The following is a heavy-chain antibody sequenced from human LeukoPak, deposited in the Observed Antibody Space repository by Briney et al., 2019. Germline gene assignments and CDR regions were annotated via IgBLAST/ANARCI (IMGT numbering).Heavy chain of an antibody. CDR2: ISASGANR. Sequence: GGSLRLSCAASGFTFNRYGMSWVRQAPGKGLEWVSGISASGANRYYADSVKGRFTISRDNSRDTLSVQINSLRAEDTAVYYCAKEQRDWNYGVFDYWGQGTQVTVSS. V-gene: IGHV3-23*01. CDR3: AKEQRDWNYGVFDY. CDR1: GFTFNRYG. J-gene: IGHJ4*02. D-gene: IGHD1-7*01.